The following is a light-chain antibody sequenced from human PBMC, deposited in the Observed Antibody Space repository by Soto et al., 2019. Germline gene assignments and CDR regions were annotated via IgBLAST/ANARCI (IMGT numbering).Light chain of an antibody. J-gene: IGKJ1*01. V-gene: IGKV3-15*01. CDR1: QSISSN. Sequence: EIVMTQSPATLSVSPGERATLSCRASQSISSNLAWYQQKPGQAPRLLIYGASTRATGIPARFSGSGSGTEFTLTISSLQSEDLAVYYCQQYNNWPVFGQGTKV. CDR3: QQYNNWPV. CDR2: GAS.